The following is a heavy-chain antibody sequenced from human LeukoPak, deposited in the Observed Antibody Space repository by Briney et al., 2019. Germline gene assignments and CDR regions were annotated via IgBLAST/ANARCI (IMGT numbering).Heavy chain of an antibody. D-gene: IGHD5-18*01. J-gene: IGHJ4*02. CDR2: IRFDGSNN. Sequence: GGSLRLSCAASGFTFSTYGMHWVRQAPGKGLEWVAFIRFDGSNNFYADSVKGRFTISRDNSKNTLYLHMNSLRPEDTAMYYCAKDLGYSYGHGNFMDYWGQGTLVTVSS. CDR3: AKDLGYSYGHGNFMDY. V-gene: IGHV3-30*02. CDR1: GFTFSTYG.